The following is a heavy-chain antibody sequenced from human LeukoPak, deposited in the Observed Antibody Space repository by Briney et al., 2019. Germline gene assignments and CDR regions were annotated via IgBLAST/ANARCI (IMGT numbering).Heavy chain of an antibody. CDR2: ISGSGGDT. Sequence: PGGSLRLSCAASGFTFSTYGMSWFRQAPGKGLEWVSSISGSGGDTYYADSVKGRFTISRDNSRNTVSLQMNSLRGEDAAAYYCARSFGDHGYWDQGTLVTVSS. CDR3: ARSFGDHGY. J-gene: IGHJ4*02. V-gene: IGHV3-23*01. CDR1: GFTFSTYG. D-gene: IGHD4-17*01.